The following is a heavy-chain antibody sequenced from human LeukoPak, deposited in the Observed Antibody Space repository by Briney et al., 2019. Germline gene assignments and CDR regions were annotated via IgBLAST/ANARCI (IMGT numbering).Heavy chain of an antibody. CDR3: SRQGGTASSHDFGH. CDR1: GYTFTTYV. D-gene: IGHD3-16*01. J-gene: IGHJ4*01. V-gene: IGHV7-4-1*02. CDR2: INTYTRNP. Sequence: GASVKVSCKASGYTFTTYVLNWVRQAPGQGFEWMGFINTYTRNPTYAQGFTGRFVFSLDTSVSTAYLQISSLKAEDTAWYYCSRQGGTASSHDFGHWGHGTLVTVSS.